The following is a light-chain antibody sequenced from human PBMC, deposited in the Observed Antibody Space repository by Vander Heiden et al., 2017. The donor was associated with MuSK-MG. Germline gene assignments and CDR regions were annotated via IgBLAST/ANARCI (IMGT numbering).Light chain of an antibody. CDR1: AEPVTSGHW. CDR3: SHSNSGSGV. CDR2: DTS. V-gene: IGLV7-46*01. J-gene: IGLJ3*02. Sequence: QAVVTQEPSLTVSPGGTVTLTCAPSAEPVTSGHWPYWIQQKPGQAPMIHMYDTSNTDSWTPARVSGSLLGGGAALTRSGAQAEDEAYYYCSHSNSGSGVFGGGTKLTVL.